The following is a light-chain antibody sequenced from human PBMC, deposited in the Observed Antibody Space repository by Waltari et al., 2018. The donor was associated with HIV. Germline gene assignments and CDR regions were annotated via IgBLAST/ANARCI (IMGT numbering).Light chain of an antibody. J-gene: IGLJ2*01. V-gene: IGLV2-14*01. CDR3: SSYTSGSAVL. Sequence: QSALTQPASVSGSPGQSITISCTGSSSDVGAYNYVSWYQQHPVKAPKLIIYEVSNRPSGVSNRFSGSKSGSTASLTISGLQAEDEAYYYCSSYTSGSAVLFGGGTKVTVL. CDR2: EVS. CDR1: SSDVGAYNY.